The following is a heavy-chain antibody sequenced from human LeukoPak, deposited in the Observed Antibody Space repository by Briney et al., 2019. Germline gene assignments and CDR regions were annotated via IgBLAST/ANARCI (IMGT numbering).Heavy chain of an antibody. CDR3: AKDEWLANSYYFDY. D-gene: IGHD6-19*01. Sequence: PGGSLRLSCAASGFTFSSYGMHWVRQAPGKGLEWVAVISYDGSNKYHADSVKGRFTISRDNSKNTLYLQMNSLRAEDTAVYYCAKDEWLANSYYFDYWGQGTLVTVSS. CDR2: ISYDGSNK. CDR1: GFTFSSYG. V-gene: IGHV3-30*18. J-gene: IGHJ4*02.